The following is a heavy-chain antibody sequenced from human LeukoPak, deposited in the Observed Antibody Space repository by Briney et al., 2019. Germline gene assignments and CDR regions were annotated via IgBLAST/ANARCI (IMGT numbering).Heavy chain of an antibody. V-gene: IGHV4-31*03. CDR1: GGSLSSGGSY. Sequence: PSETLSLTCTVSGGSLSSGGSYWSWVRQHPGTGLEWLGYIYYSGSTYYNPSLKSRVTISVDTSKNQFSLKLSSVTAADTAVYYCARVQLWLQGFDYWGQGTLVTVSS. J-gene: IGHJ4*02. CDR2: IYYSGST. CDR3: ARVQLWLQGFDY. D-gene: IGHD5-18*01.